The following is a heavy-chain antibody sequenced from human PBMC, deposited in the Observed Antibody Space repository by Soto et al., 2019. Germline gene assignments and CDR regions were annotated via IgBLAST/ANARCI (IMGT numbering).Heavy chain of an antibody. V-gene: IGHV4-59*01. CDR2: IYYSGST. J-gene: IGHJ4*02. D-gene: IGHD3-22*01. CDR3: AGAAPRLYYYDSNGSEFGY. CDR1: GGSISSYY. Sequence: PSETLSLTCTVSGGSISSYYWSWIRQPPGKGLEWIGYIYYSGSTNYNPSLKSRVTISVDTSKNQFSLKLSSVTAADTAVYYCAGAAPRLYYYDSNGSEFGYWGQGTLVTVS.